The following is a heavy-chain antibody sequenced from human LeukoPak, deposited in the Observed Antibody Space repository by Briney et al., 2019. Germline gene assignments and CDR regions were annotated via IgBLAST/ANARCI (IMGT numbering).Heavy chain of an antibody. D-gene: IGHD3-16*02. V-gene: IGHV4-38-2*02. J-gene: IGHJ4*02. CDR3: ARSVYDYVWGSYRSGLYYFDY. CDR2: IYHSGSA. Sequence: SETLSLTCTVSGYFISSGYYWGWVRRPPGKGLEWIGSIYHSGSAYYNPSLKSRVTISVDTSKNQFSLKLSSVTAADTAVYYCARSVYDYVWGSYRSGLYYFDYWGQGTLVTVSS. CDR1: GYFISSGYY.